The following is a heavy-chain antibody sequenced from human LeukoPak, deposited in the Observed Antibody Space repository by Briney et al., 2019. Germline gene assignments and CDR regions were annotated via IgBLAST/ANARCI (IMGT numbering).Heavy chain of an antibody. CDR3: ARVGQWLVKEAFDI. CDR1: GFTFSTYA. V-gene: IGHV3-23*01. Sequence: GSLRLSCAASGFTFSTYAMSWVCQAPGKGLNWVSTITGSGGTTYYADSVKGRFTISRDNSKNTLFLQMNSLRAEDTAVYYCARVGQWLVKEAFDIWGQGTMVTVSS. D-gene: IGHD6-19*01. CDR2: ITGSGGTT. J-gene: IGHJ3*02.